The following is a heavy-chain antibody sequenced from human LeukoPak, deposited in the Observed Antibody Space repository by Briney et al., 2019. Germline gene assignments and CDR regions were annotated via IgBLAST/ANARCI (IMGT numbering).Heavy chain of an antibody. CDR3: AREHVVRGVTPDY. Sequence: PGGSLRLSCAASGFTFSSYSMNWVRQAPGKGLEWVSSISSSSSYIYYADSVKGRFTISRDNAKNSLYLQMNSLRAEDTAVYYCAREHVVRGVTPDYWGQGTLVTVSS. J-gene: IGHJ4*02. V-gene: IGHV3-21*01. CDR2: ISSSSSYI. D-gene: IGHD3-10*01. CDR1: GFTFSSYS.